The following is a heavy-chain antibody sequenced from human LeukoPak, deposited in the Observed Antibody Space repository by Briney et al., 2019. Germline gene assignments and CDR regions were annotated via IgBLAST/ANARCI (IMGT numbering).Heavy chain of an antibody. D-gene: IGHD4-11*01. Sequence: SEPVSLTCALWGVPFDDYYWSGVRQTPGKGREWIGEIHPSRYPNDNPSLKRRVTLSTDTSRKQFSLNLRSVTVADAGIYFCTRMTRGHDYWGQGTQVTVPS. J-gene: IGHJ4*02. CDR1: GVPFDDYY. CDR3: TRMTRGHDY. CDR2: IHPSRYP. V-gene: IGHV4-34*01.